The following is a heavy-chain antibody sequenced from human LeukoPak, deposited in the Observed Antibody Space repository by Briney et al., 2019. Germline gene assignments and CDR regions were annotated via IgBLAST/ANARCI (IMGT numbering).Heavy chain of an antibody. V-gene: IGHV1-69*06. CDR3: ARDHCSGGSCHGGH. D-gene: IGHD2-15*01. CDR2: IIPIFGTA. CDR1: GGTFSSYA. Sequence: SVKVSCKASGGTFSSYAISWVRQAPGQGLEWMGGIIPIFGTANYAQKFQGRVTLTADKSTSTAYMELSDLKSEDTAVYYCARDHCSGGSCHGGHWGQGTLVTVSS. J-gene: IGHJ4*02.